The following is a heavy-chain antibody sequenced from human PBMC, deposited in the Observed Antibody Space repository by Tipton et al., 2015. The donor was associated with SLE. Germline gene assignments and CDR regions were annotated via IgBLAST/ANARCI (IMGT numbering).Heavy chain of an antibody. CDR3: ARSRDYGYFDY. CDR1: GGSISSYY. V-gene: IGHV4-59*12. Sequence: TLSLTCTVSGGSISSYYWSWIRQPPGKGLEWIGYIHYSGSTNYNPSLKSRVTISVDTSKNQFSLKLSSVTAADTAVYYCARSRDYGYFDYWGQGTLVTVSS. D-gene: IGHD4-17*01. J-gene: IGHJ4*02. CDR2: IHYSGST.